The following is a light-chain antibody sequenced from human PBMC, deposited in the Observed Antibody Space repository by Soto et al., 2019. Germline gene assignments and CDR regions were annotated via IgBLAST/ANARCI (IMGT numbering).Light chain of an antibody. J-gene: IGKJ5*01. CDR3: QHRMNWPLT. CDR1: QSVSSY. V-gene: IGKV3-11*01. CDR2: DAS. Sequence: EIVLTQSPATLSLSPGERATLSCRASQSVSSYLLWYQQKPGQTPRLLIYDASKRATGIPARFSGSGSETDFTLTISSLEPEDFAVYYCQHRMNWPLTFGQGTRLET.